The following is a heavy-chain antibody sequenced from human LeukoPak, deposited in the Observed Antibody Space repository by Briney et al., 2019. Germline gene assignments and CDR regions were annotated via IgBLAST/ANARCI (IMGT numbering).Heavy chain of an antibody. CDR2: ISNSSSYI. D-gene: IGHD6-13*01. CDR3: ARDTAAAGWYYYYMDV. CDR1: GFTFGSYS. Sequence: GGSLRLSCAASGFTFGSYSMNWVRQAPGKGLEWVSSISNSSSYIYYADSVKGRFTISRDNAKNSLYLQMNSLRAEDTAVYYCARDTAAAGWYYYYMDVWGKGTTVTVSS. V-gene: IGHV3-21*01. J-gene: IGHJ6*03.